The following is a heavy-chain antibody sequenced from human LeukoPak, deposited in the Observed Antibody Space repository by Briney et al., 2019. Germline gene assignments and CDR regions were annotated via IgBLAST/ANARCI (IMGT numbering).Heavy chain of an antibody. J-gene: IGHJ4*02. CDR3: ARGEYYGSGSWGY. CDR2: LNPNSGYS. V-gene: IGHV1-8*01. D-gene: IGHD3-10*01. Sequence: ASVKVSCKASGYSLSSYDINWVRQATGQGLEWMGLLNPNSGYSGSTQKFQGRLTMTRDTSINTAYMELSSLTSEDTAVYFCARGEYYGSGSWGYWGQGTLVTVSS. CDR1: GYSLSSYD.